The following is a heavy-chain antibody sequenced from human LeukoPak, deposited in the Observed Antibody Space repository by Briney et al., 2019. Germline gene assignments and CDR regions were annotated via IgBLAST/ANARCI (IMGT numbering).Heavy chain of an antibody. V-gene: IGHV3-11*06. CDR1: GFTFSDYY. Sequence: GSLRLSCATSGFTFSDYYMNLIRQAPRKGLELLSYISSSNTYTNYADSVKGRFTISRDNAKNSLYLQMSSLGAEDTAVYYCAKIGGSLYYYYGMDVWGRGTTVTVSS. CDR3: AKIGGSLYYYYGMDV. J-gene: IGHJ6*02. D-gene: IGHD1-26*01. CDR2: ISSSNTYT.